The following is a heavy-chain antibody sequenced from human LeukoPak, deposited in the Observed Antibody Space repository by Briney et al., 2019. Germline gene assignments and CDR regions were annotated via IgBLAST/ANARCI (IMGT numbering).Heavy chain of an antibody. D-gene: IGHD2-2*01. J-gene: IGHJ5*02. CDR1: GGSISSYY. Sequence: PSETLSLTCTVSGGSISSYYWSWIRQPPRKGLEWIGYIYYSGSTDYNPSLKSRVTISVDTSKNQFSLKLSSVTAADTAVYYCARAGPGYCSSTSCSSNWFDPWGQGTLVTVSS. CDR3: ARAGPGYCSSTSCSSNWFDP. CDR2: IYYSGST. V-gene: IGHV4-59*01.